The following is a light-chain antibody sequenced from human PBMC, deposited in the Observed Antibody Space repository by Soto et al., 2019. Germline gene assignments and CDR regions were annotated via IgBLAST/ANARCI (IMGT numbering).Light chain of an antibody. CDR2: DAS. J-gene: IGKJ4*01. CDR3: QQRTTPVT. V-gene: IGKV3-11*01. CDR1: QSVGRY. Sequence: EVVLTQSPAALSLSPGERVTLSCRASQSVGRYLAWYQQKPGQAPRLLIYDASNRATGIPARFSGGGSGTDFTLTISSLEAEDFAVYYCQQRTTPVTFGGGTNVEIK.